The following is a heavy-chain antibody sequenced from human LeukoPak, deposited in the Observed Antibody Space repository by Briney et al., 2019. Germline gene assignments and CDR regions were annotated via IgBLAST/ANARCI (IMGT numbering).Heavy chain of an antibody. V-gene: IGHV3-33*01. CDR2: IWYDGSNK. CDR3: AVTTGGYYFDY. J-gene: IGHJ4*02. D-gene: IGHD4-4*01. Sequence: QPGGSLRLSCAASGFTFSSYGMHWVRQAPGKGLEWVAVIWYDGSNKYYADSVKGRFTISRDNSKNTLYLQMNSLRAEDTAVYYCAVTTGGYYFDYWGQGTLVTVSS. CDR1: GFTFSSYG.